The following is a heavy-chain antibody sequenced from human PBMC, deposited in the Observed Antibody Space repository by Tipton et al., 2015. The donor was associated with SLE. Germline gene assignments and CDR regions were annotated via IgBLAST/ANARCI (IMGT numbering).Heavy chain of an antibody. V-gene: IGHV4-59*01. J-gene: IGHJ6*03. Sequence: TLSLTCTVSGGSISSYYWSWIRQPPGKGLEWIGYIYYSGSTNYNPSLKSRVTISVDTSKNLFYLRLMSVTAADTAAYYCARDGGITTDIDVWGKGITVTVSS. D-gene: IGHD3-10*01. CDR2: IYYSGST. CDR1: GGSISSYY. CDR3: ARDGGITTDIDV.